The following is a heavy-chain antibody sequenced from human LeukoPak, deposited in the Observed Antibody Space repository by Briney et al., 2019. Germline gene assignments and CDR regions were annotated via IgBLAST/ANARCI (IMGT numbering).Heavy chain of an antibody. Sequence: GGSLRLSCAASGFTFDDYGMSWVRQAPGKGLEWVSGINWNGGSTGYADSVKGRFTISRDNAKNSLYLQMNSLRAEDTALYYCARDWHSGSYHDAFDIWGQGTMVTVSS. CDR2: INWNGGST. J-gene: IGHJ3*02. V-gene: IGHV3-20*04. D-gene: IGHD1-26*01. CDR3: ARDWHSGSYHDAFDI. CDR1: GFTFDDYG.